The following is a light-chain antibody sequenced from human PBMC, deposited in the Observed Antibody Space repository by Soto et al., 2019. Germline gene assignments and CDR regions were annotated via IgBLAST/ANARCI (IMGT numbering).Light chain of an antibody. Sequence: EIVITQSPATLSVSPGERATLSCRASQSVSSYLAWYQQKPGQAPRLLIYGSSTRATGIPARFSGSGSGTEFTLTISSLQSEDFAVYYCQQYNNWLTFGGGTKVEIK. CDR2: GSS. CDR3: QQYNNWLT. CDR1: QSVSSY. J-gene: IGKJ4*01. V-gene: IGKV3-15*01.